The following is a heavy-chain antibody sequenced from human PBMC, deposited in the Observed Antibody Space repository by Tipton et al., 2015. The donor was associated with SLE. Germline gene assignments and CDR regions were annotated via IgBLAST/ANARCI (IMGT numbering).Heavy chain of an antibody. CDR1: GDSISSRSYY. D-gene: IGHD5-24*01. CDR3: ARSRWLQQDYFDY. CDR2: LYDSGST. Sequence: LRLSCTVSGDSISSRSYYWGWIRQPPGKGLEWLGYLYDSGSTKYNPSLKSQVTISVDTSSNQFSLKMTSMTAADTAVYYCARSRWLQQDYFDYWGQGILVTVSS. V-gene: IGHV4-61*01. J-gene: IGHJ4*02.